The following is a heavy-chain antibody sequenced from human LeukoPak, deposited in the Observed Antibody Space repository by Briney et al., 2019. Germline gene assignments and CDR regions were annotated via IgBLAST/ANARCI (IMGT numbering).Heavy chain of an antibody. V-gene: IGHV4-39*01. CDR3: ATRDYYHDNIGYYSLAY. D-gene: IGHD3-22*01. CDR1: GVSISSRSSF. J-gene: IGHJ1*01. Sequence: KPAETLSLTCTVAGVSISSRSSFWAWVRQPPGKGLEWVGSGYYSGSTYDNPSLTSRVTISVDPSKNQFSLRLSSVPAADTAIYSCATRDYYHDNIGYYSLAYCGQTTLLTAPS. CDR2: GYYSGST.